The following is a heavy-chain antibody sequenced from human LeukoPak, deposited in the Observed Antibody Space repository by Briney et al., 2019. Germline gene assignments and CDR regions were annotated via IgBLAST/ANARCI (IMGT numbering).Heavy chain of an antibody. V-gene: IGHV1-18*01. CDR1: GYTFTSYD. D-gene: IGHD1-26*01. Sequence: ASVKVSCKASGYTFTSYDINWVRQATGQGLEWMGWISAYNGNTNYAQKLQGRVTMTTDTSTSTAYMELRSLRSDDTAVYYCAREGGSYDYYYMDVWGKGTTVTISS. CDR2: ISAYNGNT. CDR3: AREGGSYDYYYMDV. J-gene: IGHJ6*03.